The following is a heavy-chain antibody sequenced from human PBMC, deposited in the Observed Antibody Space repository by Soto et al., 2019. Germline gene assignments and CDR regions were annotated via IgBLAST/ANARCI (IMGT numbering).Heavy chain of an antibody. Sequence: QITLKEAGPALVKPTQTLTVTCTFSGFSLKTSGVGVGWVRQPPGKALEWLALIYWNDDKRYSPYLKNRLTITKDTSKNQVVLTMTYVDPVDTGTYYCTHRHGQLRWSGEEFDYWGQGTLVTVSS. V-gene: IGHV2-5*01. J-gene: IGHJ4*02. CDR3: THRHGQLRWSGEEFDY. CDR2: IYWNDDK. CDR1: GFSLKTSGVG. D-gene: IGHD3-16*01.